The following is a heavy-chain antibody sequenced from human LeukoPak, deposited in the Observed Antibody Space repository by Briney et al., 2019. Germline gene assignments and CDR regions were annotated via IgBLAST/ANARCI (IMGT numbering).Heavy chain of an antibody. CDR1: GDSVSSNSAA. Sequence: SQTLSLTCAISGDSVSSNSAAWNWIRQSPSRGLEWLGRTYYRSKWYNDYAVSVKSRITINPDTSKNQFSPQLNSVTPEDTAVYYCATGWLEEVGDDAFDIWGQGTMVTVSS. CDR2: TYYRSKWYN. D-gene: IGHD5-12*01. CDR3: ATGWLEEVGDDAFDI. V-gene: IGHV6-1*01. J-gene: IGHJ3*02.